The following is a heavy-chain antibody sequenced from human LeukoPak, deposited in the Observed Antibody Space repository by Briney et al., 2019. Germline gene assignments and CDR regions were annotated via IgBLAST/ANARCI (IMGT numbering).Heavy chain of an antibody. J-gene: IGHJ6*03. CDR3: ARDVVVPAATNYYYMDV. CDR2: INPNSGGT. CDR1: GYTFTGYY. Sequence: ASVKVSCKAPGYTFTGYYMHWVRQAPGQGLEWMGWINPNSGGTNYAQKFQGRVTMTRDTSISTAYMELSRLRSDDTAVYYCARDVVVPAATNYYYMDVWGKGTTVTVSS. D-gene: IGHD2-2*01. V-gene: IGHV1-2*02.